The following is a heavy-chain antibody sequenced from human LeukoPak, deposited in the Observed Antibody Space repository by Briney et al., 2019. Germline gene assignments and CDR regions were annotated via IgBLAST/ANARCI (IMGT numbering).Heavy chain of an antibody. CDR1: GFTFSSYG. V-gene: IGHV3-30*18. Sequence: GGSLRPSCAASGFTFSSYGMHWVRQAPGKGLEWVAVISYDGSNKYYADSVKGRFTISRDNSKNTLYLQMNSLRAEDTAVYYCANSDYWGQGTLVTVSS. J-gene: IGHJ4*02. CDR3: ANSDY. CDR2: ISYDGSNK.